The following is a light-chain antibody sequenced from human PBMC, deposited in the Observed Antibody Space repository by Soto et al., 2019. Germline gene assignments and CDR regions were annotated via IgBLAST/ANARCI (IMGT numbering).Light chain of an antibody. Sequence: ERVLTQSPATLSVSPGERATLSCRASQSVSSNLAWYQQKPGQAPRLLIYGASTRATGIPARFSGSGPGTEFTLTISSLQSEDFAVYYCQQYNNWPLTFGPGTKVDIK. CDR3: QQYNNWPLT. CDR2: GAS. CDR1: QSVSSN. V-gene: IGKV3-15*01. J-gene: IGKJ3*01.